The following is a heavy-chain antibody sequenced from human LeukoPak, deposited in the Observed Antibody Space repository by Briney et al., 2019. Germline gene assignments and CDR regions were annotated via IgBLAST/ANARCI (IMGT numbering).Heavy chain of an antibody. CDR3: AKSGDFDWLPSYYMDV. CDR1: GFTFSSYA. D-gene: IGHD3-9*01. V-gene: IGHV3-23*01. Sequence: GGSLRLSCAASGFTFSSYAMSWVRQAPGKGLEWVSAISGSGGSTYYADSVKGRFTISRDNSKNTLYLQMNSLRAEDTAVYYCAKSGDFDWLPSYYMDVWGKGTTVTVSS. CDR2: ISGSGGST. J-gene: IGHJ6*03.